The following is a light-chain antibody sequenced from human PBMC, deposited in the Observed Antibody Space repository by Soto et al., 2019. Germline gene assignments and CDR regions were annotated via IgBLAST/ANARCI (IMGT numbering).Light chain of an antibody. CDR3: AAWDDSRNGYV. J-gene: IGLJ1*01. CDR2: SNN. CDR1: SSNIGSNT. Sequence: QSVLTQPPSASGTPGQRVTISCSGSSSNIGSNTVNWYQQLPGTAPQLLIYSNNQRPSGVPDRFSGSTTGTSASLAISGLQSEDEADYYCAAWDDSRNGYVFGTGTKLTVL. V-gene: IGLV1-44*01.